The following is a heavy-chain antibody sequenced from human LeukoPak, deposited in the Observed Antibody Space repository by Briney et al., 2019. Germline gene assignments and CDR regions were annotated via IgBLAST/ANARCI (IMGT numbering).Heavy chain of an antibody. CDR3: ARLESGYSGYDSGY. V-gene: IGHV5-10-1*01. J-gene: IGHJ4*02. D-gene: IGHD5-12*01. Sequence: GESLRISCKGSGYNFTSYWISWVRQVPGKGLEWMGRIDPSDSYTNYSPSFQGHVTTSADKSISTAYLQWSILTASHTAMYYCARLESGYSGYDSGYWGQGTLVTVSS. CDR1: GYNFTSYW. CDR2: IDPSDSYT.